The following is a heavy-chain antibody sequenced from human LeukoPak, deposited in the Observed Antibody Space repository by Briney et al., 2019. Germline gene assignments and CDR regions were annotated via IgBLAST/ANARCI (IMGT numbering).Heavy chain of an antibody. Sequence: SVKVSCKASGGTFSSYAISWVRQAPGQGLEWMGGIIPIFGTANYAQKFQGRVTITADKSTSTAYMELSSLRSEDTAVYYCAREVVGADYYYGMDVWGQGTTVTVSS. V-gene: IGHV1-69*06. CDR2: IIPIFGTA. CDR3: AREVVGADYYYGMDV. CDR1: GGTFSSYA. J-gene: IGHJ6*02. D-gene: IGHD1-26*01.